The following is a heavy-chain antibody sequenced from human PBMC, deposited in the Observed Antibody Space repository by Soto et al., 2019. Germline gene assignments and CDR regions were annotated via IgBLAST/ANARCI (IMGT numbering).Heavy chain of an antibody. CDR2: IIPIFGTA. CDR3: ATTRGYSGYENDKPFDY. V-gene: IGHV1-69*13. D-gene: IGHD5-12*01. Sequence: ASVKVSCKASGGTFSSYAISWVRQAPGQGLEWMGGIIPIFGTANYAQKFQGRVTITADESTSTAYMELSSLRSEDTAVYYCATTRGYSGYENDKPFDYWGQGALVT. J-gene: IGHJ4*02. CDR1: GGTFSSYA.